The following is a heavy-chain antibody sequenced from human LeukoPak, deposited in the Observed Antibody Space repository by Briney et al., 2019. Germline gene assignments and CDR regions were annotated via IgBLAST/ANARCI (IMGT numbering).Heavy chain of an antibody. D-gene: IGHD3-22*01. CDR2: IIPILGIA. V-gene: IGHV1-69*04. CDR1: GGTFSSYA. Sequence: GASVKVSCKASGGTFSSYAISWVRQAPGQGLEWMGRIIPILGIANYAQKFQGRVTITADKSTSTAYMELSSLRSEDTAVYYCARDRVPRYYDRSGYYNYYFDYWGQGTLVTVSS. J-gene: IGHJ4*02. CDR3: ARDRVPRYYDRSGYYNYYFDY.